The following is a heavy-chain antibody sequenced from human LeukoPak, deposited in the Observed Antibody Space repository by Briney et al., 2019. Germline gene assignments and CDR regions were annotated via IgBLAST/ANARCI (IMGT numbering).Heavy chain of an antibody. CDR1: GFTFSNYA. J-gene: IGHJ4*02. CDR2: ISGSGGST. V-gene: IGHV3-23*01. CDR3: AKGSVQAAPLYGVDG. Sequence: GGSLRLSCVASGFTFSNYAMSWVRQAPGKGLELVSTISGSGGSTYYADSLKGRFTISRDNSKNTLYLQMNSPRVEDTALYYCAKGSVQAAPLYGVDGWGQGTQVTVSS. D-gene: IGHD2-2*01.